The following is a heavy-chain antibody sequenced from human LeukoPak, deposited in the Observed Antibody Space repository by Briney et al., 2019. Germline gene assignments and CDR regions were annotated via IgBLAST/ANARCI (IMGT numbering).Heavy chain of an antibody. J-gene: IGHJ4*02. V-gene: IGHV4-34*01. CDR3: ARRRYYDILTGRVYYFDY. D-gene: IGHD3-9*01. CDR1: GGSFSGYY. Sequence: SETLSLTCAVYGGSFSGYYWSWIRQPPGKGLEWIGEINHSGSTNYNPSLKSRVTISVDTSKNQFSLKLSSVTAADTAVYYCARRRYYDILTGRVYYFDYWGQGTLVTVSS. CDR2: INHSGST.